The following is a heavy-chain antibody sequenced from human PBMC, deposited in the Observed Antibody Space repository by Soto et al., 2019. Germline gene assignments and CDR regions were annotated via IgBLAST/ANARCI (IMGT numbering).Heavy chain of an antibody. CDR1: GFSFNIYA. J-gene: IGHJ6*03. Sequence: EVHLLESGGGLVQPGGSLRLSCAASGFSFNIYAMKWVRQAPGKGLECVSAISAGGGNTYYADSVKGGFTISRDNSKNTLYLQMNSLRADDTAVYYCAKAQTYDYYYYMDVWGKGTTVTVSS. CDR3: AKAQTYDYYYYMDV. CDR2: ISAGGGNT. V-gene: IGHV3-23*01.